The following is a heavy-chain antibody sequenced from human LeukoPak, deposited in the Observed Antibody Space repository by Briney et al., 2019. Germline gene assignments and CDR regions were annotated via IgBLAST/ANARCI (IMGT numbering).Heavy chain of an antibody. V-gene: IGHV1-18*01. J-gene: IGHJ4*01. CDR1: GYTFTSYG. CDR2: NSAYNGNT. CDR3: ARSAYGDYVDY. Sequence: GASVKVSCKASGYTFTSYGISWVRQAPGQGLEWMGWNSAYNGNTNCAQKLQGRVTMTTDTSTSTAYMELRSLRSDDTAVYYCARSAYGDYVDYWGQEPWSPSPQ. D-gene: IGHD4-17*01.